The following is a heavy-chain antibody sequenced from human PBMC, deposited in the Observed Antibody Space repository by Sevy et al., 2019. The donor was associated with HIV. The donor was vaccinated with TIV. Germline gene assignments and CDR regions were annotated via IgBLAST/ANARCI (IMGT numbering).Heavy chain of an antibody. D-gene: IGHD1-26*01. CDR3: TKDAGSGSFFSGYSYWNYMDV. J-gene: IGHJ6*03. CDR1: GVNLNDYA. CDR2: INYNADNI. Sequence: GGSLRLSCTASGVNLNDYAMHWVRQVPGKGLEWVSSINYNADNIFYADSVKGRFTISRDNGQKSLYLQMDSLRVDDTALYFCTKDAGSGSFFSGYSYWNYMDVWGQGTTVTVSS. V-gene: IGHV3-9*01.